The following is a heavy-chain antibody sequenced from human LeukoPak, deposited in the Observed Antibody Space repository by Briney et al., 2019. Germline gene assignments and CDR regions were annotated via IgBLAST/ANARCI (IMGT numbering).Heavy chain of an antibody. D-gene: IGHD5-12*01. CDR1: GFTFSSYA. CDR3: ARGSGYDPHYYYYMDV. V-gene: IGHV3-64*01. CDR2: ISSNGGST. J-gene: IGHJ6*03. Sequence: GGSLRLSCAASGFTFSSYAMHWVRQAPGKGLEYVSAISSNGGSTYYANSVKGRFTISRDNSKNTLYLQMGSLRAEDMAVYYCARGSGYDPHYYYYMDVWGKGTTVTISS.